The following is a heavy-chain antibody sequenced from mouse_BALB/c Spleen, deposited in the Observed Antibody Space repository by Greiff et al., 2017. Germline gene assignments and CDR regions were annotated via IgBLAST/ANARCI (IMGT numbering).Heavy chain of an antibody. J-gene: IGHJ2*01. CDR3: ARTGFYYGSSWYFDY. D-gene: IGHD1-1*01. CDR2: IDPANGNT. V-gene: IGHV14-3*02. Sequence: EVKLVESGAELVKPGASVKLSCTASGFNIKDTYMHWVKQRPEQGLEWIGRIDPANGNTKYDPKFQGKATITADTSSNTAYLQLSSLTSEDTAVYYCARTGFYYGSSWYFDYWGQGTTLTVSS. CDR1: GFNIKDTY.